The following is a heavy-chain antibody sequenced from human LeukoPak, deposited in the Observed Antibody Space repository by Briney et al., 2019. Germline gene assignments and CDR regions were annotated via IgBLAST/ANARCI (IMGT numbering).Heavy chain of an antibody. J-gene: IGHJ4*02. CDR3: ARRWSFDH. CDR2: ISSDGSYK. CDR1: GFTFSSHA. D-gene: IGHD6-13*01. Sequence: PGGSLRLSCAASGFTFSSHALHWVRQAPGKGLEWVAVISSDGSYKYYADSVKGRFTISRDNSKNTLYLQMNSLRVEDTAVYYCARRWSFDHWGQGTLVTVSS. V-gene: IGHV3-30*04.